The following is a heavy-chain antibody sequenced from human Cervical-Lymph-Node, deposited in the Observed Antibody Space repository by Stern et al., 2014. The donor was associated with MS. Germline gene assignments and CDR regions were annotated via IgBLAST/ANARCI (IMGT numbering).Heavy chain of an antibody. V-gene: IGHV4-59*02. CDR1: GGSVSSKY. CDR2: IYSDGST. D-gene: IGHD1-26*01. Sequence: QVQLVESGPGLVKPSETVSLTCAVSGGSVSSKYWNWIRPPPGKGLEWIGYIYSDGSTNYNPSLKSRVVISLDTSTNQFSLSLTSVTAADTAVYYCARVTGRGTRQNWFDSWGQGTLVTVSS. CDR3: ARVTGRGTRQNWFDS. J-gene: IGHJ5*01.